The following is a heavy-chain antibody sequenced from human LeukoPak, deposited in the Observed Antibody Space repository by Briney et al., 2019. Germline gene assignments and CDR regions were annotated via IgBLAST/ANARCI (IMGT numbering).Heavy chain of an antibody. V-gene: IGHV4-59*01. J-gene: IGHJ4*02. CDR3: ARDYDSSGYIDY. D-gene: IGHD3-22*01. CDR2: IYYSGST. CDR1: GGSISSYY. Sequence: PSETLSLTCTVSGGSISSYYWSWIRQPPGKGLEWIGYIYYSGSTNYNPSLKSRVTISVDTSKNQFSLKLGSVTAADTAVYYCARDYDSSGYIDYWGQGTLVTVSS.